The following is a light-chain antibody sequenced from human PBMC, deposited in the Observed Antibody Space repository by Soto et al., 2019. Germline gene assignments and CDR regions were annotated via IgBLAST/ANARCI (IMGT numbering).Light chain of an antibody. Sequence: EIVLTQSPGTLSLSPGETATLSCRASQSVSNNYLAWYQQKPGQAPRLLIYGASNRATGIPDRFSGSGSGTDFTLTISRLEPEDFAVYYCQQYGRSGTFGQGTNVDIK. V-gene: IGKV3-20*01. CDR2: GAS. J-gene: IGKJ1*01. CDR1: QSVSNNY. CDR3: QQYGRSGT.